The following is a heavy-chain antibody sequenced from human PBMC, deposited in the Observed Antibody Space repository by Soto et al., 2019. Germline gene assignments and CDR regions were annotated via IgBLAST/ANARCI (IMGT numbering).Heavy chain of an antibody. CDR3: ARVPLTCSSTSCSLGP. D-gene: IGHD2-2*01. V-gene: IGHV3-21*01. Sequence: GGSLRLSCAASGLIFSSYSMNWVRQAPGKGLEWVSSISSDTTYIYYADSVKGRFTISRDNAKNSLYLQMNNLRAEDTAMYYCARVPLTCSSTSCSLGPWGQGTLVTVSS. CDR1: GLIFSSYS. CDR2: ISSDTTYI. J-gene: IGHJ5*02.